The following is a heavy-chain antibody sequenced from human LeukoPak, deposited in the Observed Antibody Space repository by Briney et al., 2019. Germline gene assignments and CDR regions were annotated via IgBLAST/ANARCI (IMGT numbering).Heavy chain of an antibody. Sequence: GGSLRLSCAASGFLFSTYCMMWVRQAPGKGLEWVSSISSSSSYIYYADSVKGRFTISRDDAKNSLYLQMNSLRAEDTAVYYCAREEYPFLEWLPSDGMDVWGQGTTVTVSS. CDR3: AREEYPFLEWLPSDGMDV. J-gene: IGHJ6*02. V-gene: IGHV3-21*01. D-gene: IGHD3-3*02. CDR2: ISSSSSYI. CDR1: GFLFSTYC.